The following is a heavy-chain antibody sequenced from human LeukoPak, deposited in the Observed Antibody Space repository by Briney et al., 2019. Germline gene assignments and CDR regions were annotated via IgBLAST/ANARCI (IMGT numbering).Heavy chain of an antibody. CDR3: ARGRGSRGFYDY. CDR2: MNPNSGNT. CDR1: GYTFTSYY. J-gene: IGHJ4*02. Sequence: ASVKVSCKASGYTFTSYYMHWVRQAPGQGLEWMGWMNPNSGNTGYAQKFQGRVTMTRNTSISTAYMELSSLRSEDTAVYYCARGRGSRGFYDYWGQGTLVTVSS. V-gene: IGHV1-8*02. D-gene: IGHD2/OR15-2a*01.